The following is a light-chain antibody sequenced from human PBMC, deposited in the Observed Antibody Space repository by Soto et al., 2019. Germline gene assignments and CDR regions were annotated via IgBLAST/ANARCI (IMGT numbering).Light chain of an antibody. J-gene: IGKJ2*01. V-gene: IGKV1-39*01. CDR2: AAS. CDR3: QQSYSIPYT. Sequence: DIPMTQSPSSLSASVGDRVTITCRASQTISSYLNWYQQKPGKAPKILNYAASSLQSGVPSRFSGIGSGTHFTLAISSIQPEDFATYYYQQSYSIPYTFGQGTKLEIK. CDR1: QTISSY.